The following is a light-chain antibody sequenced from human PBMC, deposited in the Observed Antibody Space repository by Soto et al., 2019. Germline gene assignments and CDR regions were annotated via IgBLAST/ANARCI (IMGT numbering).Light chain of an antibody. J-gene: IGLJ2*01. V-gene: IGLV2-11*01. CDR3: CSYAVTDVL. Sequence: QSALTQPRSVSGSPGQSVTISCTGTSSDFGGYNYVSWYQQHPGKAPKLMIYDVNKRPSGVPDRFSGSKSGNTASLTIFGVQAEDEADYYCCSYAVTDVLFGGGTKLTVL. CDR2: DVN. CDR1: SSDFGGYNY.